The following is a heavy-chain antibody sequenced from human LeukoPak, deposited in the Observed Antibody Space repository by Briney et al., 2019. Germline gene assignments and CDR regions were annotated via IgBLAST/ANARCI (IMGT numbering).Heavy chain of an antibody. J-gene: IGHJ6*02. CDR3: ARDSFVVVPAAIGYYYGMDV. D-gene: IGHD2-2*02. Sequence: ASVKVSCKASGYTFTGYYMHWVRQAPGQGLEWMGWIIPNSGGTNYAQKFQGRVTMTRDTSISTAYMELSRLRSDDTAVYYCARDSFVVVPAAIGYYYGMDVWGQGTTVTVSS. V-gene: IGHV1-2*02. CDR1: GYTFTGYY. CDR2: IIPNSGGT.